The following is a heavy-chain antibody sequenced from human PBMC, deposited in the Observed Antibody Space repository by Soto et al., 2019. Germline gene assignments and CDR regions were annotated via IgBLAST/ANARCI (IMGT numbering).Heavy chain of an antibody. CDR1: GFTFSSYS. D-gene: IGHD3-16*02. CDR2: ISSSSSYI. CDR3: ARDTFGGVIVPFY. V-gene: IGHV3-21*01. Sequence: EVQLVESGGGLVKPGGSLRRSCAASGFTFSSYSMNWVRQAPGKGLEWVSSISSSSSYIYYADSVKGRFTISRDNAKNSRYLQMNSLRAEDTAVYYCARDTFGGVIVPFYWGQGTLVTVSS. J-gene: IGHJ4*02.